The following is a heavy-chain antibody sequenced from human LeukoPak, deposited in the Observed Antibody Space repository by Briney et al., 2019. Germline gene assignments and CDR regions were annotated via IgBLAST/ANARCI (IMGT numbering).Heavy chain of an antibody. D-gene: IGHD5-24*01. J-gene: IGHJ6*02. CDR2: ISWNSGRI. CDR1: GLTFDDYA. Sequence: GGSLRLSCTVSGLTFDDYAMHWVRQAPGKGLEWVSGISWNSGRIDYVDSVKGRFTISRDNAQNSLYLQMNSLSAEDTGIYYCARDRATKARIGGMDVWGQGTTVIVSS. CDR3: ARDRATKARIGGMDV. V-gene: IGHV3-9*01.